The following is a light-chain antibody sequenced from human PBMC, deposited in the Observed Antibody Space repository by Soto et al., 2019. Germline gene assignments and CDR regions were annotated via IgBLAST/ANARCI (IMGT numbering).Light chain of an antibody. CDR3: QQLNSYPVT. CDR1: QGISSY. CDR2: AES. V-gene: IGKV1-9*01. Sequence: IQLTQSPSSLSASVVDSVPITCRASQGISSYLAWYKQKQGKAHKLLIYAESTLQSGVTSRFSVSGSGTDFTLTIRSMQPEEWATYYCQQLNSYPVTFGQGTRLEI. J-gene: IGKJ5*01.